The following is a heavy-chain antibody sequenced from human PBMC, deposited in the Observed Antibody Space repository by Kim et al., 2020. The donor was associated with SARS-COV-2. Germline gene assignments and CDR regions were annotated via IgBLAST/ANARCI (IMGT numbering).Heavy chain of an antibody. CDR3: AKTGVYYDYVWGKLEYGGYFDY. J-gene: IGHJ4*02. Sequence: GGSLRLSCAASGFTFSSYAMSWVRQAPGKGLEWVSAISGSGGSTYYADSVKGRFTISRDNSKNTLYLQMNSLRAEDTAVYYCAKTGVYYDYVWGKLEYGGYFDYWGQGTLVTVSS. D-gene: IGHD3-16*01. CDR2: ISGSGGST. V-gene: IGHV3-23*01. CDR1: GFTFSSYA.